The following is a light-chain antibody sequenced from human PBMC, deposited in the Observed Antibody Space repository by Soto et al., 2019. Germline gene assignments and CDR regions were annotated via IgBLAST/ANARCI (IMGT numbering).Light chain of an antibody. J-gene: IGLJ1*01. CDR3: SSYTTSSLYV. V-gene: IGLV2-14*01. CDR1: NSDVGGYNY. CDR2: DVS. Sequence: QSALTQPASVSGSPGQSITISCPGTNSDVGGYNYVSWYQQHPGKAPKLMIYDVSYRPSGISNRFSGSKSDNTASLTISGLQAEDEADYYCSSYTTSSLYVFGTGTKVT.